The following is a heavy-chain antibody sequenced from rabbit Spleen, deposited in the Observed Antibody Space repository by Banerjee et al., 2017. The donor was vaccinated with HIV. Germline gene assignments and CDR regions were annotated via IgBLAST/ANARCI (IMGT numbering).Heavy chain of an antibody. J-gene: IGHJ3*01. D-gene: IGHD6-1*01. V-gene: IGHV1S47*01. Sequence: QEQLVESGGGLVQPGGSLKLSCKASGFDFSSYGVSWVRQAPGKGPEWIAYIDPIFRVTYYATWVNGRFTISSHNAQNTLYLQLNSLTAADTATYFCARGEHFSVGFGAFAIYLDLWGQGTLVTVS. CDR1: GFDFSSYG. CDR2: IDPIFRVT. CDR3: ARGEHFSVGFGAFAIYLDL.